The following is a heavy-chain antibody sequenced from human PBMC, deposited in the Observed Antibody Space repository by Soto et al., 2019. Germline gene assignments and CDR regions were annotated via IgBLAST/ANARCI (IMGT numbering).Heavy chain of an antibody. CDR2: IIPIFGTA. V-gene: IGHV1-69*13. D-gene: IGHD6-19*01. J-gene: IGHJ6*02. Sequence: SVKVSCKASGGTFSSYANSWVRQAPGQGLEWMGGIIPIFGTANYAQKFQGRVTITADESTSTAYMELSSLRSEDTAVYYCAGCPSGIAVAGYYYYGMDVWGQGTTVTVSS. CDR3: AGCPSGIAVAGYYYYGMDV. CDR1: GGTFSSYA.